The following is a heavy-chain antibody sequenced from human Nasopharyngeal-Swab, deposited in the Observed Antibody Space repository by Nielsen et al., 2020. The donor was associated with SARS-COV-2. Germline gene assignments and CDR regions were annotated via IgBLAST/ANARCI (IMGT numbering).Heavy chain of an antibody. V-gene: IGHV4-4*02. Sequence: SETLSLTCAVSGGSISSSNWWSWVRQHPGKGLEYIGEIYHSGSTNYNPSLKSRVTISVDTSKNQFSLKLSSVTAADTAVYYCARYGAGGSRITMVRGYMDVWGKGTTVTVSS. CDR2: IYHSGST. D-gene: IGHD3-10*01. CDR1: GGSISSSNW. CDR3: ARYGAGGSRITMVRGYMDV. J-gene: IGHJ6*03.